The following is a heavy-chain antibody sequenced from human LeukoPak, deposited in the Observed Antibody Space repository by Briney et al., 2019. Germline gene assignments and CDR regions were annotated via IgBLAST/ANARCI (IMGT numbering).Heavy chain of an antibody. D-gene: IGHD6-13*01. V-gene: IGHV3-21*01. CDR2: ITGSSTSI. CDR3: AKVLGEYSIRSKPLDT. CDR1: GFSFSSHD. Sequence: GGSLRLSCATSGFSFSSHDMNWVRQAPGKGLEWVSSITGSSTSIEYADSVKGRFAISRDNAKNSLFLQMDSLRVDDTAVYYCAKVLGEYSIRSKPLDTWGQGTLVTVSS. J-gene: IGHJ5*02.